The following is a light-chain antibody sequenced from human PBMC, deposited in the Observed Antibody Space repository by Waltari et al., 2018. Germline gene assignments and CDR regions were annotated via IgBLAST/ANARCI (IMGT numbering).Light chain of an antibody. CDR1: SSDVGGYDF. Sequence: QSALTQPASVSGSPGQSITISCTGTSSDVGGYDFVSWYQQHPGKVPKLIIYEVTNRPSGVSKRSAGSKSGNTASLTISGLQADDEADYYCASYTTTTTVIFGSGTKVTVL. V-gene: IGLV2-14*01. CDR3: ASYTTTTTVI. J-gene: IGLJ1*01. CDR2: EVT.